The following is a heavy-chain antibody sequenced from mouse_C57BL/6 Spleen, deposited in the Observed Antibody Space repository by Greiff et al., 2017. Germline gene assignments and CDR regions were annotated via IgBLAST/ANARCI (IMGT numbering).Heavy chain of an antibody. CDR1: GYTFTSYW. D-gene: IGHD3-2*02. Sequence: QVQLQQPGAELVKPGASVKMSCKASGYTFTSYWITWVKQRPGQGLEWIGDIYPGSGSTNYNEKFKSKATLTVATSSSTAYMQLSSLTSGGSAVYYCARRLLRSYYYAMDYGGQGTSVTVSS. V-gene: IGHV1-55*01. CDR3: ARRLLRSYYYAMDY. J-gene: IGHJ4*01. CDR2: IYPGSGST.